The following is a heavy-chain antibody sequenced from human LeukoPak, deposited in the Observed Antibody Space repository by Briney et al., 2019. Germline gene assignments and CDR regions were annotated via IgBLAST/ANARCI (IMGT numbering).Heavy chain of an antibody. V-gene: IGHV3-7*01. CDR1: GFTFSSYW. CDR2: MKQDGSEK. Sequence: GGSLRLSCAASGFTFSSYWMSWVRQAPGKGLEWVANMKQDGSEKYYVDSVKGRFTISGDNAKNSLYLQTNSLRAEDTAVYYCARVSGYHWESFYDYWGQGTLVTVSS. J-gene: IGHJ4*02. CDR3: ARVSGYHWESFYDY. D-gene: IGHD5-12*01.